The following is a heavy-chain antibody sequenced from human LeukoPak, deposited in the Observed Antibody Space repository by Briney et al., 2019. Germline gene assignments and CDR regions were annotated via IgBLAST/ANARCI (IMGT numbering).Heavy chain of an antibody. CDR2: ISGSGGST. CDR3: AKDQDIVVVPAAPGDAFDI. D-gene: IGHD2-2*01. V-gene: IGHV3-23*01. J-gene: IGHJ3*02. Sequence: GGSLRLSCAASGFIVSSNYMSWVRQAPGKGLEWVSAISGSGGSTYYADSVKGRFTISRDNSKNTLYLQMNSLRAEDTAVYYCAKDQDIVVVPAAPGDAFDIWGQGTMVTVSS. CDR1: GFIVSSNY.